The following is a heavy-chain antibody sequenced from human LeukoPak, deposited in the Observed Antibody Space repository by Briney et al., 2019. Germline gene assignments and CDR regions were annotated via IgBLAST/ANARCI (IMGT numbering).Heavy chain of an antibody. D-gene: IGHD1-26*01. CDR3: SRHIVGARTFFDY. CDR2: ITSKTYGATT. Sequence: GGSLRLSCTASGFTFGDYAMSWVRQAPGKGLEWVGFITSKTYGATTDYAASVKGRFTISRDDSKSIAYLQMNSLKSEDRAVYYCSRHIVGARTFFDYWAREPWSPSP. CDR1: GFTFGDYA. V-gene: IGHV3-49*04. J-gene: IGHJ4*02.